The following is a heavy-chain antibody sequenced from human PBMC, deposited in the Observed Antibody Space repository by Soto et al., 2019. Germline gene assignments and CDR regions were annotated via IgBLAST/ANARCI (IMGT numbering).Heavy chain of an antibody. V-gene: IGHV4-30-2*06. CDR1: GVTMSYGGYS. Sequence: PSETLSLTCSVSGVTMSYGGYSWGWSRQSPGQCLEWLGSISNLETTYYNPSFKSRLSLSIDRTRNQFSLSLSSMTAADKAVYYCAKAVGIRGVYNWFDPWGRGILVTVSS. J-gene: IGHJ5*02. CDR2: ISNLETT. D-gene: IGHD3-10*01. CDR3: AKAVGIRGVYNWFDP.